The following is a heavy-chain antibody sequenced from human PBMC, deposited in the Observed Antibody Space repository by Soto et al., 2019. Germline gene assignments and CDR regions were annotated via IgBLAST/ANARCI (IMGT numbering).Heavy chain of an antibody. CDR2: IYYSGST. CDR1: GGSISSSSYY. CDR3: ARLDDYYYYYMDV. V-gene: IGHV4-39*01. D-gene: IGHD3-9*01. Sequence: QLQLQESGPGLVKPSETLSLTCTVSGGSISSSSYYWGWIRQPPGKGLEWIGSIYYSGSTYYNPSLKSRVTISVDTSKNQFSLKLSSVTAADTAVYYCARLDDYYYYYMDVWGKGTTVTVSS. J-gene: IGHJ6*03.